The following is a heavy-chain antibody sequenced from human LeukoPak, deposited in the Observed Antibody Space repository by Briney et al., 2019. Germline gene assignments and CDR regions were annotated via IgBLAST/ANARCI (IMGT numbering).Heavy chain of an antibody. CDR1: GFTFSDNY. V-gene: IGHV3-11*01. Sequence: GGSLRLSCAVSGFTFSDNYMTWIRQAPGKGLEWVSYNSNTGTDRNYADSVKGRFTISMDNTKTSLYLQMNSLRVEDTAVYYCARGHWGLDYWGQGALVTVSS. J-gene: IGHJ4*02. CDR2: NSNTGTDR. CDR3: ARGHWGLDY. D-gene: IGHD7-27*01.